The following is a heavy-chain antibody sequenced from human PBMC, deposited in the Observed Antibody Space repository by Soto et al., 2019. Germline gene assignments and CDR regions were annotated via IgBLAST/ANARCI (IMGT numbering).Heavy chain of an antibody. Sequence: GGSLRLSCATSGFTFSSSAMSWVRQAPGRGLEWVSTIGYSGGGTYYPDSVKGRFTISRDNSKNTLYLQVSSLTAEDTAVYYCAKDFRYISSPRGCSDYRGQAPSVTLSS. V-gene: IGHV3-23*01. CDR1: GFTFSSSA. CDR2: IGYSGGGT. CDR3: AKDFRYISSPRGCSDY. D-gene: IGHD6-19*01. J-gene: IGHJ4*02.